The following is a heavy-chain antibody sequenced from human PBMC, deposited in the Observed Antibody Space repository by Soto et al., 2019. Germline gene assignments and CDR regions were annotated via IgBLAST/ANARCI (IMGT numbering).Heavy chain of an antibody. D-gene: IGHD2-21*01. CDR1: GFTFSNYW. CDR2: TKQDGSEK. CDR3: ARTAYGDI. V-gene: IGHV3-7*03. J-gene: IGHJ3*02. Sequence: LACAASGFTFSNYWMSWVRQAPGKGLGWVASTKQDGSEKYYVDSVNGRFTISRDNAKNSLYLQMNSLRAEDTAVYYCARTAYGDIWAQGTRVTVS.